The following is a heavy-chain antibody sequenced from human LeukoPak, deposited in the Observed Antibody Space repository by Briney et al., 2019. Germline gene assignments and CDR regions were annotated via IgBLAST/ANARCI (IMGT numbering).Heavy chain of an antibody. J-gene: IGHJ4*02. CDR3: ASAPATVDY. Sequence: SETLSLTCAVYGGSFSGYYWSWIRQPPGKGLEWIGEINHSGSTNYNPSLKSRVTISVDTSKNQFSLKLSSVTAADTAVYYCASAPATVDYWGQGTLVTVSS. CDR1: GGSFSGYY. V-gene: IGHV4-34*01. D-gene: IGHD4-11*01. CDR2: INHSGST.